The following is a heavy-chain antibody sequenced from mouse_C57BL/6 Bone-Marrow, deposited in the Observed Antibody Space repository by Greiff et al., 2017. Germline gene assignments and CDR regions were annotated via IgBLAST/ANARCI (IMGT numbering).Heavy chain of an antibody. J-gene: IGHJ4*01. CDR3: TRHRYYGSSYAMDY. CDR2: IYPGNSDT. Sequence: EVQLQQSGTVLARPGASVKMSCKTSGYPFTSYWMHWVKQRPGQGLEWIGAIYPGNSDTSYNQKFKGKAKLTAVTSASTAYMELSSLTNEDSAVDYCTRHRYYGSSYAMDYWGQGTSVTVSS. CDR1: GYPFTSYW. V-gene: IGHV1-5*01. D-gene: IGHD1-1*01.